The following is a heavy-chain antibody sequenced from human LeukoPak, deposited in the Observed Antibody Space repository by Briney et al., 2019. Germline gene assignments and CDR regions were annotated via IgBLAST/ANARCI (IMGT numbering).Heavy chain of an antibody. CDR2: ISAYNGNT. V-gene: IGHV1-18*01. CDR3: ARGYDYVWGSYRYYFDY. D-gene: IGHD3-16*02. Sequence: GASVTVSCKASGYTFTSYGISWVRQAPGQGLEWMGWISAYNGNTNYAQKLQGRVTMTTDTSTSTAYMELRSLRSDDTAVYYCARGYDYVWGSYRYYFDYWGQGTLVTVSS. J-gene: IGHJ4*02. CDR1: GYTFTSYG.